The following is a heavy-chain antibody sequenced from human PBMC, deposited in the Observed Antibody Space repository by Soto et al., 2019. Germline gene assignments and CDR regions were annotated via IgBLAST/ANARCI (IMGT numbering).Heavy chain of an antibody. CDR1: GGSISSYY. CDR2: IYYSGTT. CDR3: ARHVPYCSDSSHCAYGLDI. J-gene: IGHJ6*02. Sequence: QVQLQESGPGLVRPSETLSLICTVSGGSISSYYWSWIRQSPGKGLEWIGYIYYSGTTRYNPSLKTRVTISVDTSKHQFSLTLSSLTAADTAVYHCARHVPYCSDSSHCAYGLDIWGQATTVTVSS. V-gene: IGHV4-59*08. D-gene: IGHD2-15*01.